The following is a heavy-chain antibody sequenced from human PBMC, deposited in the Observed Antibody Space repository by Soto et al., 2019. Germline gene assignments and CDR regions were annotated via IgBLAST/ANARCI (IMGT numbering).Heavy chain of an antibody. D-gene: IGHD4-17*01. CDR1: GFTFSSYA. CDR3: AKVRAPIYGDHGPNDAFDI. V-gene: IGHV3-23*01. CDR2: ISGSGGST. J-gene: IGHJ3*02. Sequence: EVQLLESGGGLVQPGGSLRLSCAASGFTFSSYAMSWVRQAPGKGLEWVSAISGSGGSTYYADSVKGRFTISRDNSKNTLYLQMNSLRAEDTAVYYCAKVRAPIYGDHGPNDAFDIWGQGTMVTVSS.